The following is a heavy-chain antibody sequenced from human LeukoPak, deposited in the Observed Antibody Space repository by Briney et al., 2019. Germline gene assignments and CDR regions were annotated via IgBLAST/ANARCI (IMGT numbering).Heavy chain of an antibody. CDR1: GFTFSNYG. Sequence: GGSLRLSCAASGFTFSNYGMHWVRQAPGKGLEWVAFIRFDEDNKYYGDSVKGRFTISRDNSKNTLYLQMNSLRAEDTAVYYCAKDITRFGDRRPFDYWGQGTLITVSS. CDR3: AKDITRFGDRRPFDY. CDR2: IRFDEDNK. D-gene: IGHD3-10*01. V-gene: IGHV3-30*02. J-gene: IGHJ4*02.